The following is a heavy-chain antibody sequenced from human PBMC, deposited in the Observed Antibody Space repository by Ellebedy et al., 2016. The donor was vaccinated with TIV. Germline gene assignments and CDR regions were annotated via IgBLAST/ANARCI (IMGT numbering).Heavy chain of an antibody. Sequence: MPSETLSLTCTVSGGSISSYYWSWIRQPPGKGLEWIGYIYYSGSTNYNPSLKSRVTISVDTSKNQFSLKLSSVTAADTAVYYCARFPVWRWGQGTLVTVSS. J-gene: IGHJ4*02. CDR2: IYYSGST. CDR3: ARFPVWR. V-gene: IGHV4-59*08. D-gene: IGHD1-1*01. CDR1: GGSISSYY.